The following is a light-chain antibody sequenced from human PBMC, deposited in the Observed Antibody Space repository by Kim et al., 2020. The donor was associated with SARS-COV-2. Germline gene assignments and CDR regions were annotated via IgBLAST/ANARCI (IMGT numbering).Light chain of an antibody. CDR2: YDS. Sequence: SYELTQPPPVSVAPGKTARITCGGNNIGSKSVHWYQQKPGQAPVLVIYYDSDRPSGIPERFSGSNSGNTATLTISRVEAGDEADYYCQVWDSSRVVFGGGTQLTVL. V-gene: IGLV3-21*04. CDR3: QVWDSSRVV. J-gene: IGLJ2*01. CDR1: NIGSKS.